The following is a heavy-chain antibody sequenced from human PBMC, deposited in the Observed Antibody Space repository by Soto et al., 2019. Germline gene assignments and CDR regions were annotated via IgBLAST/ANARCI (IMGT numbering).Heavy chain of an antibody. CDR1: GFTFSNAW. V-gene: IGHV3-15*01. J-gene: IGHJ4*02. Sequence: GGSLRLSCAASGFTFSNAWMSWVRQAPGKGLEWVGRIKSKTDGGTTDYAAPVKGRFTISRDDSKNTLYLQMNSLKTEDTAVYYCARGAPIAAAEVSFFDYWGQGTLVTVSS. CDR3: ARGAPIAAAEVSFFDY. CDR2: IKSKTDGGTT. D-gene: IGHD6-13*01.